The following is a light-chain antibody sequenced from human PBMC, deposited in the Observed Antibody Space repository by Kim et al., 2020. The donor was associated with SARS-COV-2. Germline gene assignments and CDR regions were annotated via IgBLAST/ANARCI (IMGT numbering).Light chain of an antibody. Sequence: IVLTQSPGTPSLSPGERATLSCRASQTITTKYLAWYQQKPGQAPRLLIHGVSNRATGIPDRFSASGSGTDFTLTVSRLEPEDFSLYFCQHYGSSPLAFGGGTKVDIK. V-gene: IGKV3-20*01. CDR1: QTITTKY. CDR3: QHYGSSPLA. CDR2: GVS. J-gene: IGKJ4*01.